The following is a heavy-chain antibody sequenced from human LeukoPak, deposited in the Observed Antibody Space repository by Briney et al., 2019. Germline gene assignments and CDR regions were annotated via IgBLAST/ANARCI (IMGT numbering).Heavy chain of an antibody. CDR3: AKSPLGSFGEFDY. CDR1: GFTFSSYA. V-gene: IGHV3-23*01. CDR2: ISGGGGST. Sequence: PGGSLRLSCAASGFTFSSYAMSWVRQAPGKGLEWVSAISGGGGSTYYADSVKGRFTISRDNSKNTLYLQMNSLRAEDTAVYYCAKSPLGSFGEFDYWGQGTLVTVSS. J-gene: IGHJ4*02. D-gene: IGHD3-10*01.